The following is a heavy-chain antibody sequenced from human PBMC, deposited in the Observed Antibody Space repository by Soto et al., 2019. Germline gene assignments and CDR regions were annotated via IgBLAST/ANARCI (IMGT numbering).Heavy chain of an antibody. V-gene: IGHV1-46*01. Sequence: QVQLVQSGAEVKKPGASVKVSCKASGYTFPIYYMHWVRQAPGQGIEWMGIINPTGGSTNYAQKFQGRVTVTRDTSTSTVYMELSSLRSEDTAVYYCARGVGSGLYRDAFDIWGQGTLVTVSS. CDR3: ARGVGSGLYRDAFDI. D-gene: IGHD6-19*01. J-gene: IGHJ3*02. CDR2: INPTGGST. CDR1: GYTFPIYY.